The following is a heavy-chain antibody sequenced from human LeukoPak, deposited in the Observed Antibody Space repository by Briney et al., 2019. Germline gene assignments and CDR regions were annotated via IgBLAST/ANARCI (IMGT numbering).Heavy chain of an antibody. D-gene: IGHD3-22*01. CDR2: ISSSSSYI. CDR3: ASEGYDSSGYLDY. Sequence: GGSLRLSCAASGFTFSSYSMNWVRQAPGKGLEWVSSISSSSSYIYYADSVKGRFTISRDNAKNSLYLQMNSLRAEDTAVYYFASEGYDSSGYLDYWGQGTLVTVSS. V-gene: IGHV3-21*01. CDR1: GFTFSSYS. J-gene: IGHJ4*02.